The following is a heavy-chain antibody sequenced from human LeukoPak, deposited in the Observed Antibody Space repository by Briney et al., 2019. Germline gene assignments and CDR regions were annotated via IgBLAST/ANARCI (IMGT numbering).Heavy chain of an antibody. V-gene: IGHV3-48*03. CDR2: ISSSGRTM. Sequence: GGSLRLSCAASGFIFSSYEMSWVRQAPGKGLEWVSYISSSGRTMYYADSVKGRFTVSRDNAKNSLYLQMNSLRAEDTAIYYCARDNYSGSRYFDHWGQGTLVTVPS. CDR3: ARDNYSGSRYFDH. D-gene: IGHD1-26*01. J-gene: IGHJ4*02. CDR1: GFIFSSYE.